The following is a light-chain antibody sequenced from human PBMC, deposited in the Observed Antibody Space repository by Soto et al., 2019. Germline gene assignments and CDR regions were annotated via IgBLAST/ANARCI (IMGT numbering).Light chain of an antibody. CDR1: SSDVGGYNF. CDR3: RSYTSISPYV. V-gene: IGLV2-14*01. J-gene: IGLJ1*01. Sequence: QSALTQPASVSGSPGQSITISCTGTSSDVGGYNFVSWYQQHPDKAPKLMIYDVTNRPSGVSNRFSGSKSGNTASLTISGLQAEDEADYYCRSYTSISPYVFGTGTKLTVL. CDR2: DVT.